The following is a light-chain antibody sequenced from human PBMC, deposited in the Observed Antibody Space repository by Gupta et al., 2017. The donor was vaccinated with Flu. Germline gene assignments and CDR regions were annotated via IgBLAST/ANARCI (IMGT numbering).Light chain of an antibody. CDR3: QQYNDWHGT. Sequence: EIVMTQSPATLSVSPGGRATLSCRASQTVSKNLAWYQQKPGQAPRLLISGPSTRATGIPARFSGSGSGTDFTLTISSLQSEDFAIYYCQQYNDWHGTFGQGTKVEIK. CDR1: QTVSKN. CDR2: GPS. V-gene: IGKV3-15*01. J-gene: IGKJ1*01.